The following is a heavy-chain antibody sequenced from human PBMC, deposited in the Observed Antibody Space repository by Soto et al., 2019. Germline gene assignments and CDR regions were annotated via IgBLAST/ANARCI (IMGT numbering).Heavy chain of an antibody. Sequence: GESLKISCKASGYTFTSYAMHWVRQAPGQRLEWMGWINAGNGNTKYSQKFQGRVTITRDTSASTAYMELSSLRSEDTAVYYCAREDKSGGSYSYYGMDVWGQGTTVTVSS. CDR1: GYTFTSYA. V-gene: IGHV1-3*01. CDR3: AREDKSGGSYSYYGMDV. J-gene: IGHJ6*02. D-gene: IGHD1-26*01. CDR2: INAGNGNT.